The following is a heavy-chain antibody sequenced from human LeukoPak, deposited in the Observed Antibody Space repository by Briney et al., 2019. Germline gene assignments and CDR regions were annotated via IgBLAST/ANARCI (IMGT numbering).Heavy chain of an antibody. J-gene: IGHJ4*02. CDR3: ARELPPLGDFDY. CDR2: IKPNSGGA. D-gene: IGHD1-14*01. Sequence: ASVKVSCKASGYSFTDYYIHWVRQAPGQGLEWMGVIKPNSGGADYAPSFRGSVTMTRDTPITTAYLELSNLGSDDTALYYCARELPPLGDFDYWGQGTLVAVSS. CDR1: GYSFTDYY. V-gene: IGHV1-2*02.